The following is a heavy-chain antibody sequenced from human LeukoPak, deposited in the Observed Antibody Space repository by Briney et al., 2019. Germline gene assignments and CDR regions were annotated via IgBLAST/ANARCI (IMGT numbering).Heavy chain of an antibody. CDR1: GYTFTSYA. Sequence: GASVKVSCKASGYTFTSYAMHWVRQAPGQRLEWMGWINAGNGNTKYSQKFQGRVTITRDTSASTAYMELSSLRSEDTAVYYCARDTPYSKGDYYGMDVWGQGTTVIVSS. V-gene: IGHV1-3*01. J-gene: IGHJ6*02. CDR2: INAGNGNT. CDR3: ARDTPYSKGDYYGMDV. D-gene: IGHD4-11*01.